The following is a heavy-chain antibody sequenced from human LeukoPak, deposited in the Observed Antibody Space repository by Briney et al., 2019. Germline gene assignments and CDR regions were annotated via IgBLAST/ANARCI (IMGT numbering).Heavy chain of an antibody. CDR1: VGTLSSYA. V-gene: IGHV1-69*13. D-gene: IGHD1-26*01. CDR2: IIPIFGTA. CDR3: ASGPEGMTDWEYYYYYMDV. Sequence: SVKVSCKASVGTLSSYAIRWVRPAPGQGLEWMGGIIPIFGTANYAQKFQGRVTITADESTSTAYMELSSLRSEDTAVYYCASGPEGMTDWEYYYYYMDVWGKGTTVTVSS. J-gene: IGHJ6*03.